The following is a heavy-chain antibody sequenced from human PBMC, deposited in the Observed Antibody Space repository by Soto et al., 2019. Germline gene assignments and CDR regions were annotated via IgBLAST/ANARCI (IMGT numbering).Heavy chain of an antibody. Sequence: RQAPGQGLEWMGGIIPIFGTANYAQKFQGRVTITADKSTSTAYMELSSLRSEDTAVYYCARDGRSYNWSDERHIYYYGMDVWGQGTTVTVSS. CDR3: ARDGRSYNWSDERHIYYYGMDV. D-gene: IGHD1-20*01. CDR2: IIPIFGTA. V-gene: IGHV1-69*06. J-gene: IGHJ6*02.